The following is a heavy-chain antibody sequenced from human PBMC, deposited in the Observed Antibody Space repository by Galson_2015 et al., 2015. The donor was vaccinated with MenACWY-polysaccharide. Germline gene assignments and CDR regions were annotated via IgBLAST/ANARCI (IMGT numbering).Heavy chain of an antibody. CDR2: IYHSGST. CDR3: ARVEKYSGSFYILY. V-gene: IGHV4-38-2*01. Sequence: ETLSLTCAVSGSSISSGYYWGWIRPPPGQGLEWIGSIYHSGSTYYNPSLKSRVTISVDTSKKHLSLKLSSVTAADTAVYYCARVEKYSGSFYILYWGQGSLVTVSS. CDR1: GSSISSGYY. D-gene: IGHD1-26*01. J-gene: IGHJ4*02.